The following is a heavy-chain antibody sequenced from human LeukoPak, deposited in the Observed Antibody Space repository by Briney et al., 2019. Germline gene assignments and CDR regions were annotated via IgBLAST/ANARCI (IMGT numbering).Heavy chain of an antibody. V-gene: IGHV4-30-4*08. CDR2: IYYSGST. Sequence: PSETLSLTCTVSGGSISSGDYYWSWIRQPPGKGLEWIGYIYYSGSTYYNPFLKSRVTISVDTSKNQFSLKLSSVTAADTAVYYCAREPDYGDYVRWFDPWGQGTLVTVSS. CDR1: GGSISSGDYY. D-gene: IGHD4-17*01. J-gene: IGHJ5*02. CDR3: AREPDYGDYVRWFDP.